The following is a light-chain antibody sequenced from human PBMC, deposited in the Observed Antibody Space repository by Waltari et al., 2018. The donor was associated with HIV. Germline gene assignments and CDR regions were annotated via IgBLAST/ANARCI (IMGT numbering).Light chain of an antibody. Sequence: EIVMTQSPGTLSLSPGERAIFSCRARQSVGSSLPWYQHKPGQAPRLLRFGASTRATGIPDRFSGSGSGTDFALTISRLDSEEFAVYYCLQYRDSPRTFGQGTKVEVK. CDR3: LQYRDSPRT. CDR2: GAS. V-gene: IGKV3-20*01. J-gene: IGKJ1*01. CDR1: QSVGSS.